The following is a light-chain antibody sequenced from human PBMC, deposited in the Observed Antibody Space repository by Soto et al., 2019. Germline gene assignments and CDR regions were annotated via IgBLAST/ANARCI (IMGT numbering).Light chain of an antibody. Sequence: QSVLTQPPSASGAPGQRVTISCSGSSSNIGSNTVNWYQQLPGTAPKLLIYTNNQRPSGVRDRFSGSRSGTSASLAISGLQSEDEADYYCEAWDDSLNGFVFGDGTKVTVL. CDR2: TNN. CDR3: EAWDDSLNGFV. CDR1: SSNIGSNT. V-gene: IGLV1-44*01. J-gene: IGLJ1*01.